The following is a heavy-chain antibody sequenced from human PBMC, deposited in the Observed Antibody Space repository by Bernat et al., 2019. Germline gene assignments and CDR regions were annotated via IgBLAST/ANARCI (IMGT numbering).Heavy chain of an antibody. J-gene: IGHJ4*02. CDR2: IKRKTDGERT. CDR3: TTDGSPTMMGDY. D-gene: IGHD3-22*01. Sequence: EVQLVESGGGLVKPGGSLRLSCAASGFTFSNAWMNWVRQAPGKGLEWVSRIKRKTDGERTDYAEPVKGRFTISRDDSKDTQYLQMNSLKTEDKAVYYSTTDGSPTMMGDYWGQGTLVTVSS. V-gene: IGHV3-15*07. CDR1: GFTFSNAW.